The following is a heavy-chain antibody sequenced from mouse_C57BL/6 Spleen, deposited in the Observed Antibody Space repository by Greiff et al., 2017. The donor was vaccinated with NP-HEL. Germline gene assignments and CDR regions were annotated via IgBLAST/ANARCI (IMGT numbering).Heavy chain of an antibody. V-gene: IGHV14-4*01. Sequence: EVQLQQSGAELVRPGASVKLSCTASGFNFKDDYMHWVKQRPEQGLEWIGWIDPENGDTEYASKFQGKATITADTSSNTAYLQLSSLTSEDTAVYYCTRDYDERAWFAYWGQGTLVTVSA. D-gene: IGHD2-4*01. CDR2: IDPENGDT. CDR3: TRDYDERAWFAY. CDR1: GFNFKDDY. J-gene: IGHJ3*01.